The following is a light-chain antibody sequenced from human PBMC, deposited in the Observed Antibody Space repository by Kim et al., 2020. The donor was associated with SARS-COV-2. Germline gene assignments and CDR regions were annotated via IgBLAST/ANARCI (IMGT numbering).Light chain of an antibody. CDR2: GAS. V-gene: IGKV3-11*01. CDR1: QSVSSS. CDR3: QQRSNWPPWT. J-gene: IGKJ1*01. Sequence: SPGERATPSCRASQSVSSSLAWYQQKPGQAARLLIYGASNRATGIPARFSGSGSGTDFTLTISSLQPEDFAVYYCQQRSNWPPWTFGQGTKVDIK.